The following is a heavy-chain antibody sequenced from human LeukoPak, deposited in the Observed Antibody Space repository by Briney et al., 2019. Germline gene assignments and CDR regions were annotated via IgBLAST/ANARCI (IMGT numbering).Heavy chain of an antibody. Sequence: GSSVKVSCKASGGTFSNYAIIWVRQAPGQGLEWMGGIITNYGTTNYAQKYQGRVTITADESTTTVYMELSSLRSEDTAVYYCARPRTYYDFWRGYPPFDYWGQGTLVTVSS. CDR3: ARPRTYYDFWRGYPPFDY. V-gene: IGHV1-69*01. J-gene: IGHJ4*02. D-gene: IGHD3-3*01. CDR1: GGTFSNYA. CDR2: IITNYGTT.